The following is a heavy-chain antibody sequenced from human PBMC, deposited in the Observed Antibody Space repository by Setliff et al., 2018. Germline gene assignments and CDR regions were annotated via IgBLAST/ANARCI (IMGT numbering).Heavy chain of an antibody. V-gene: IGHV3-20*04. J-gene: IGHJ5*02. CDR3: AKGAHFSNYARVFDP. CDR2: INWSGGTA. Sequence: PGGSLRLSCAASGFTFKDYGMAWVRQSPGKGLEWVAGINWSGGTAGYADSVRGRFTISRDNAKSSVYRQMSSLRAEDTAFYFCAKGAHFSNYARVFDPWGQGTLVTVSS. CDR1: GFTFKDYG. D-gene: IGHD4-4*01.